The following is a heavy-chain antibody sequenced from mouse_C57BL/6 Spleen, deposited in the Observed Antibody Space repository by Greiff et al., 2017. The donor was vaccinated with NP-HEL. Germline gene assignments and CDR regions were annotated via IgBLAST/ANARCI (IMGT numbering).Heavy chain of an antibody. CDR3: ARWGSSYWYFDV. Sequence: QVQLQQSGAELVKPGASVKLSCKASGYTFTSYWMQWVKQRPGQGLEWIGEIDPSDSYTNYNQKFKGKATLTVDPSSSTAYMQLSSLTSEDSAVYYCARWGSSYWYFDVWGTGTTVTVSS. V-gene: IGHV1-50*01. CDR1: GYTFTSYW. CDR2: IDPSDSYT. J-gene: IGHJ1*03. D-gene: IGHD1-1*01.